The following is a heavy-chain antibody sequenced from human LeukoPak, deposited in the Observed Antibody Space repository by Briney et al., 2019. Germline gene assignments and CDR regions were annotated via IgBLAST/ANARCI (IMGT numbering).Heavy chain of an antibody. CDR3: AAGPGEPRTGYFDL. J-gene: IGHJ2*01. CDR1: GGTFSSYA. D-gene: IGHD6-13*01. V-gene: IGHV1-69*05. CDR2: IIPIFGTA. Sequence: SVTVSCKASGGTFSSYAISWVRQAPGQGLEWMGGIIPIFGTANYAQKFQGRVTITTDESTSTAYMELSSLRSEDTAVYYCAAGPGEPRTGYFDLWGRGTLVTVSS.